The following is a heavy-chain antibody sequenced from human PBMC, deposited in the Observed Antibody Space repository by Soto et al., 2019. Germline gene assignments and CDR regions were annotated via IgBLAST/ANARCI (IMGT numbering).Heavy chain of an antibody. V-gene: IGHV1-69*08. CDR1: GGTSTIYT. CDR2: IVPTLRIT. Sequence: QVQLVQSGAEVKKPGASLRVSCETSGGTSTIYTITWVRQAPGQGLQWMGRIVPTLRITNYAQEFQGRLTITADSSTSTAHIELTSLTSEDTAVYCCATDKYGAGRVGVHSWGQGTLVTVSS. CDR3: ATDKYGAGRVGVHS. D-gene: IGHD1-26*01. J-gene: IGHJ5*02.